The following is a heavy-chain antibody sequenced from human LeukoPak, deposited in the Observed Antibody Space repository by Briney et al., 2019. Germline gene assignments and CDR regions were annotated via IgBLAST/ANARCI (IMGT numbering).Heavy chain of an antibody. CDR2: MNPNNSDI. J-gene: IGHJ4*02. Sequence: VASVKVSCKASAYTFTSYHINWVRQATGQGLEWVGWMNPNNSDIGYAQKFQGRVTMTRSTPIGTAYMELSSLRSEDTAVYYCARSKALRLDDIYYWGQGTLVTVSS. V-gene: IGHV1-8*01. CDR1: AYTFTSYH. D-gene: IGHD3-9*01. CDR3: ARSKALRLDDIYY.